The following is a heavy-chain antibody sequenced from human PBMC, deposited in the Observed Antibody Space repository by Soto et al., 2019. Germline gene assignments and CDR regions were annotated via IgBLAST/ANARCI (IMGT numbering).Heavy chain of an antibody. CDR3: ARGEVFGSGYYYGMDV. V-gene: IGHV3-30*04. CDR2: MSNDGDHK. Sequence: QVQVVESGGGVVQPGRSLRLSCAASGFPFRNYPIHWVRQAPGKGLEWVADMSNDGDHKFHAVSVKSRFTISGDNSQHSLYLQMNTLRTADTAVYYCARGEVFGSGYYYGMDVWGQGTTVTVSS. CDR1: GFPFRNYP. D-gene: IGHD3-3*01. J-gene: IGHJ6*02.